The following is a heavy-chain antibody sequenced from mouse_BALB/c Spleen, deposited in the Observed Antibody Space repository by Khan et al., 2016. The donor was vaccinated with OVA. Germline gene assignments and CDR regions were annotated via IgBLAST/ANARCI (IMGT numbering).Heavy chain of an antibody. Sequence: QVQLKQSGAELVKPGTSVKLSCKASGYNFTSYWINWVKLRPGQGLEWIGHIYPGSGSTYYNEKFKSKATLTVDTSSSTAYMQLSSLASEDSALYYWSRRDYYGSSIAYWGQGALVTVSA. J-gene: IGHJ3*01. D-gene: IGHD1-1*01. V-gene: IGHV1-55*01. CDR2: IYPGSGST. CDR3: SRRDYYGSSIAY. CDR1: GYNFTSYW.